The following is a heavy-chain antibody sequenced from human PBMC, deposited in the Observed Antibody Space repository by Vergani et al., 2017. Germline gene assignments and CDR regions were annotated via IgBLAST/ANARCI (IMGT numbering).Heavy chain of an antibody. CDR1: GGTISSGGYY. Sequence: QVQLQESGPGLVKPSQTLSLTCTVSGGTISSGGYYWNWIRQAAGKGMEWIGSIYRTGRTHFNPSLKSRVTISVDTSNNHFSLRLNSLTAADTAVYYCARRSGIVYDIFSGTQYFCDVWGQGSLVIVAS. V-gene: IGHV4-61*02. CDR2: IYRTGRT. CDR3: ARRSGIVYDIFSGTQYFCDV. D-gene: IGHD3-9*01. J-gene: IGHJ4*02.